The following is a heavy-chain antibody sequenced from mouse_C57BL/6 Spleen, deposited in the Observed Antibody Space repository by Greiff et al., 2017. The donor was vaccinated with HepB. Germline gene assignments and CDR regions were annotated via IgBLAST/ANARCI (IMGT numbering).Heavy chain of an antibody. CDR2: IDPSDSET. Sequence: VQLQQPGAELVRPGSSVKLSCKASGYTFTSYWMHWVKQRPIQGLEWIGNIDPSDSETHYNQKFKDKATLTVDKSSSTAYMQLSSLTSEDSAVYYCARWGTDGYYGYWGQGTTLTVSS. CDR3: ARWGTDGYYGY. J-gene: IGHJ2*01. D-gene: IGHD2-3*01. V-gene: IGHV1-52*01. CDR1: GYTFTSYW.